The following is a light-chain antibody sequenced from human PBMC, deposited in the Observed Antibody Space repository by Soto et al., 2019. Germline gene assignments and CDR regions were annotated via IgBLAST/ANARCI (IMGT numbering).Light chain of an antibody. J-gene: IGKJ3*01. CDR3: QEYNSDQFT. CDR2: DAS. CDR1: QSISSW. V-gene: IGKV1-5*01. Sequence: DIRMTQSPSTLSASVGDRVTITCRASQSISSWLAWYQQKPGKAPKVLIFDASSLESGVPSRFSGSGSGTEFTLTISSLQPDDFAAYYCQEYNSDQFTFGPGTKVDIK.